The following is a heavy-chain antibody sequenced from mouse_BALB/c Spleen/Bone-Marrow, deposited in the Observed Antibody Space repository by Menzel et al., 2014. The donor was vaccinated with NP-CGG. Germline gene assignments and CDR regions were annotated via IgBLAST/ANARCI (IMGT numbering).Heavy chain of an antibody. J-gene: IGHJ2*01. Sequence: EVQLVESGGALVQPGGSLRLSCATSGFTFTDYYMNWVRQPPGTALEWLGFIRNKANGYTTEYSASVKGRFTISRDNSQSILYLQMNALGAEDSATYDCARDKGRVFFDYWGQGTTLTISS. CDR1: GFTFTDYY. CDR2: IRNKANGYTT. CDR3: ARDKGRVFFDY. V-gene: IGHV7-3*02.